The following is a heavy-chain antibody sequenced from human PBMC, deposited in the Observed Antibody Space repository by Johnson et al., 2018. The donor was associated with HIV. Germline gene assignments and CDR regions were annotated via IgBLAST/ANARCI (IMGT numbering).Heavy chain of an antibody. CDR1: GFTFSSYD. Sequence: QVQLVESGGGVVRPGGSLRLSCAASGFTFSSYDMHWVRQPPGKGLEWVAGISYDGSKEYYVDSVKGRFTISRDNSKNKLYLQMNSLRAEDTAVYYCARAPRPDAFDIWGQGTMVTVSS. CDR3: ARAPRPDAFDI. V-gene: IGHV3-30*03. J-gene: IGHJ3*02. CDR2: ISYDGSKE.